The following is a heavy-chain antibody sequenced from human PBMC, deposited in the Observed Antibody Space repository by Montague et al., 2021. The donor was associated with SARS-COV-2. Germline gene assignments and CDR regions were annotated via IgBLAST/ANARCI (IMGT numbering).Heavy chain of an antibody. CDR3: ARGGKYSGYGSLDY. V-gene: IGHV3-53*01. CDR2: IYSGGST. D-gene: IGHD5-12*01. J-gene: IGHJ4*02. Sequence: SLRLSCAASGFTVSSNYMSWVRQAPGKGLEWVSVIYSGGSTYYADSVKGRFTISRDNSKNTLYLQMNSLRAGDTAVYYCARGGKYSGYGSLDYWGQGTLVTVSS. CDR1: GFTVSSNY.